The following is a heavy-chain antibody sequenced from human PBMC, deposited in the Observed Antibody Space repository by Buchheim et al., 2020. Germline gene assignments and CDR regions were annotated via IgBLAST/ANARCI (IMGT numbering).Heavy chain of an antibody. CDR1: GFTFSGSA. J-gene: IGHJ6*02. D-gene: IGHD6-6*01. CDR2: IRSKANSYAT. V-gene: IGHV3-73*01. Sequence: EVQLVESGGGLVQPGGSLKLSCAASGFTFSGSAMHWVRQASGKGLEWVGRIRSKANSYATAYAASVKGRFTISRDDSKNTAYLQMNSQKTEDTAVYYCTRRRDYSSSPKYYYYYGMDVWGQGTT. CDR3: TRRRDYSSSPKYYYYYGMDV.